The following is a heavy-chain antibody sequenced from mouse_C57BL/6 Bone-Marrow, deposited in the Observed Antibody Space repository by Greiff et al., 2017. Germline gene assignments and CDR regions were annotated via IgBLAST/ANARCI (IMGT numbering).Heavy chain of an antibody. J-gene: IGHJ2*01. CDR2: IDPSDSYT. D-gene: IGHD1-1*01. Sequence: VQLQQSGAELVKPGASVKLSCKASGYTFTSYWMQWVKQRPGQGLEWIGEIDPSDSYTNYNQKFKGKATLTVDTSSSTAYMQLSSLTSEDSAVYYCARNGYYGSSPYYFDYWGQGTTLTVSS. CDR1: GYTFTSYW. CDR3: ARNGYYGSSPYYFDY. V-gene: IGHV1-50*01.